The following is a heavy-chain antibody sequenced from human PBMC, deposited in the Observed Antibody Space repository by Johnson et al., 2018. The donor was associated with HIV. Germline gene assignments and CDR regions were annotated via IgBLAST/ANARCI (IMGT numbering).Heavy chain of an antibody. CDR3: AKDSPGWLVGAIGEDAFDI. D-gene: IGHD1-26*01. CDR2: VWYDGSNK. J-gene: IGHJ3*02. V-gene: IGHV3-30*04. Sequence: QVQLVESGGGVVQPGRSLRLSCAASGFTFSTYAMHWVRQAPGKGLEWVAAVWYDGSNKYYTDSVTGRFTISRDNSKNTLYLQMNSLRAEDTAVYYCAKDSPGWLVGAIGEDAFDIWGQGTMVTVSS. CDR1: GFTFSTYA.